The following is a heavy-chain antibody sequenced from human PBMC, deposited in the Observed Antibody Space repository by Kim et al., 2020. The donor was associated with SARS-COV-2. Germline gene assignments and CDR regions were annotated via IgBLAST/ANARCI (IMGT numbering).Heavy chain of an antibody. D-gene: IGHD2-2*01. CDR2: ISYDGSNK. CDR1: GFTFSSYG. V-gene: IGHV3-30*18. J-gene: IGHJ4*02. Sequence: GGSLRLSCAASGFTFSSYGMHWVRQAPGKGLEWVAVISYDGSNKYYADSVKGRFTISRDNSKNTLYLQMNSLRAEDTAVYYCAKDQVPAAREPGYYFDYWGQGTLVTVSS. CDR3: AKDQVPAAREPGYYFDY.